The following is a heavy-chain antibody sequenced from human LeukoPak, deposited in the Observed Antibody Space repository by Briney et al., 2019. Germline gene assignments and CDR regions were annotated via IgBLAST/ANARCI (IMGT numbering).Heavy chain of an antibody. CDR2: IYTSGST. CDR1: GGSMNSYY. Sequence: SETLSLTCSVSGGSMNSYYWSWIRQPAGKGLEWIGRIYTSGSTNSNPSLKSRVTMSIDTSKNQFSLKLSSVTAADTAVYYCARGNSHWNFDWYFDLWGRGTLATVSS. D-gene: IGHD1-7*01. J-gene: IGHJ2*01. V-gene: IGHV4-4*07. CDR3: ARGNSHWNFDWYFDL.